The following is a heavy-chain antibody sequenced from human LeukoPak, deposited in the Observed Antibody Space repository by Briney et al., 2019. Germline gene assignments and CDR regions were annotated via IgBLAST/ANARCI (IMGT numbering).Heavy chain of an antibody. CDR2: IKQDGSEK. D-gene: IGHD3-22*01. V-gene: IGHV3-7*01. CDR3: AREVVTDFDY. J-gene: IGHJ4*02. CDR1: GFTFSSYS. Sequence: GGSLRLSCAASGFTFSSYSMSWVRQAPGKGLEWVANIKQDGSEKYYVDSVKGRFTISRDNAKNSLYLQMNSLRAEDTAVYYCAREVVTDFDYWGQGTLVTVSS.